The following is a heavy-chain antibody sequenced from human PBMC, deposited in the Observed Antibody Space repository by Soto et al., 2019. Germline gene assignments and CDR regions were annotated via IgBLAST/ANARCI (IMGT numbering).Heavy chain of an antibody. V-gene: IGHV3-72*01. CDR3: ASAGFWESKYFDC. D-gene: IGHD3-10*01. Sequence: EVQLVESGGGLVQPGGSLRLSCAASGFTFSDHYMEWVRQAPGKGLEWVGRIRNKANSYTTEYGGSVKGRFTISRDDSKNSLSLQMNSLKTEDTAVYYCASAGFWESKYFDCWGQGTLVSDCS. J-gene: IGHJ4*02. CDR2: IRNKANSYTT. CDR1: GFTFSDHY.